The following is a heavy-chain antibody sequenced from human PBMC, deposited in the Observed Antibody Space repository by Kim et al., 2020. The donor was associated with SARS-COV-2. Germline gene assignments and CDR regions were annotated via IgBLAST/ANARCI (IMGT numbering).Heavy chain of an antibody. CDR2: T. V-gene: IGHV3-23*03. D-gene: IGHD3-10*01. J-gene: IGHJ5*02. CDR3: AKVRRAVWFDP. Sequence: TYDADSVKGRFTISRDNSKNTLYLQMNSLRAEDTAVYYCAKVRRAVWFDPWGQGTLVTVSS.